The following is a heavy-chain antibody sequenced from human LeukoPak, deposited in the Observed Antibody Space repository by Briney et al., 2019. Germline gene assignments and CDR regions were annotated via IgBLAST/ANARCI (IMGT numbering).Heavy chain of an antibody. CDR2: IRHDSSDI. J-gene: IGHJ4*02. CDR3: ARSIPYGTTWYGRSDY. D-gene: IGHD6-13*01. Sequence: GGSLRLTCAASGFTFSTYSMNWVRQAPGKGLEWISFIRHDSSDIYYADSVKGRFTISRDNAKNSLYLQMNSLRAEDTAIYYCARSIPYGTTWYGRSDYWGQGTLVAVSS. V-gene: IGHV3-48*01. CDR1: GFTFSTYS.